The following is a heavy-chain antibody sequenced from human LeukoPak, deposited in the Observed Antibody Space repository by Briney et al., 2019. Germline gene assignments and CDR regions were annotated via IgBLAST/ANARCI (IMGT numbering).Heavy chain of an antibody. V-gene: IGHV3-23*01. J-gene: IGHJ4*02. CDR3: ATSLEYSGSYLEGFDY. CDR1: GFTFSSYA. Sequence: GGSLRLSCAASGFTFSSYAMSWVRQTPGKGLEWVSVNSGGSTYYADSVKGRFTISRDNSKNTLYLQMNSLRAEDTAVYYCATSLEYSGSYLEGFDYWGQGTLVTVSS. D-gene: IGHD1-26*01. CDR2: NSGGST.